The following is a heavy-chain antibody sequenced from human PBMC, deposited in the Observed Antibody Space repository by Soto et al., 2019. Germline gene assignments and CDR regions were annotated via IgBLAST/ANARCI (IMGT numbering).Heavy chain of an antibody. CDR1: GDSVSSGSHY. CDR3: ARDPTGPLDDAFDI. Sequence: QVQLQESGPGLVKPSETLSLTCTVSGDSVSSGSHYWSWFRQPPGKGLEWIGYINYSGSTNQNPSLKSRVTISVDTSKNQFSLQLRSVTAADTAVYYCARDPTGPLDDAFDIWGQGTMVTVSS. V-gene: IGHV4-61*01. D-gene: IGHD1-1*01. J-gene: IGHJ3*02. CDR2: INYSGST.